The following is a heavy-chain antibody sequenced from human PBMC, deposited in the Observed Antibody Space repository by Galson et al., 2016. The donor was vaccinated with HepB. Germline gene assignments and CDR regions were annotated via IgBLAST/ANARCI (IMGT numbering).Heavy chain of an antibody. CDR2: IYYNGNT. V-gene: IGHV4-39*02. Sequence: SIINNRYYWGWIRQPPGKGLEWIATIYYNGNTYYNPSLKSRVTIAMDTSENHFSLNLNSMTASDTAIYYCAREPRGNNWDYFDSWGQGALVTVSS. J-gene: IGHJ4*02. CDR3: AREPRGNNWDYFDS. CDR1: SIINNRYY. D-gene: IGHD1-1*01.